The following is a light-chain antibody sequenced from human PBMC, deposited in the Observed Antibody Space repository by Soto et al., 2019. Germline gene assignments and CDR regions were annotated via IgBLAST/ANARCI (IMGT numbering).Light chain of an antibody. CDR1: SSDIGGCNY. CDR2: EVS. CDR3: CSYTSSCTLVV. J-gene: IGLJ1*01. V-gene: IGLV2-14*01. Sequence: QSALTQPASVSGSPGQSITISCTGTSSDIGGCNYVSWYQQHPGKAPKLMIYEVSNRPSEVSNRFSGSKSGNTASLTISGLQADDEADYYCCSYTSSCTLVVFGTGTKVTVL.